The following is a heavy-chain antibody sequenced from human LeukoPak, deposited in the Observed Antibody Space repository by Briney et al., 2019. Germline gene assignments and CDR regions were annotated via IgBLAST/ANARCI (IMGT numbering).Heavy chain of an antibody. D-gene: IGHD6-19*01. CDR3: ARDQGGSYSGGDYDAFDI. V-gene: IGHV3-7*01. J-gene: IGHJ3*02. CDR2: KKRDGSDR. Sequence: PGGSLRLSCAASGFIFKNFWMTWVRQAPGKGLEWVANKKRDGSDRYYVDSVKGRFTISRDNAKNSLFLQMNSLRAEDTAVYYCARDQGGSYSGGDYDAFDIWGQGTMVTVSS. CDR1: GFIFKNFW.